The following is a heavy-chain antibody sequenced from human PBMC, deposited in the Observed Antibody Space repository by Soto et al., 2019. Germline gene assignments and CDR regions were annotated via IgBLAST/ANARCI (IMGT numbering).Heavy chain of an antibody. CDR1: GFTFSSYA. CDR2: ISGGGSSK. J-gene: IGHJ6*02. Sequence: PGGSLRLSCAASGFTFSSYAMSWVRQAPGKELEWVSVISGGGSSKYYADSVKGRFTISRDNSKNTLYLQMNSLRAEDTAVYYCARDHVGSTSESYYYYGMDVWGQGTTVTVSS. D-gene: IGHD2-2*01. V-gene: IGHV3-23*01. CDR3: ARDHVGSTSESYYYYGMDV.